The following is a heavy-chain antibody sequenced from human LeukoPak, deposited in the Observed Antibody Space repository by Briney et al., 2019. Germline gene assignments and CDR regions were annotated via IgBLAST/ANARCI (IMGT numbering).Heavy chain of an antibody. V-gene: IGHV1-8*01. CDR2: MNPNSGNA. Sequence: ASVKVSCKASGYTFTTYDVHWVRQATGQGREWRGWMNPNSGNAGYAQKFQSRVTMNRNTSISTAYMELSSLRSEDTAVYYRARSSGYYDYWGQGTLVTVSS. J-gene: IGHJ4*02. D-gene: IGHD3-22*01. CDR1: GYTFTTYD. CDR3: ARSSGYYDY.